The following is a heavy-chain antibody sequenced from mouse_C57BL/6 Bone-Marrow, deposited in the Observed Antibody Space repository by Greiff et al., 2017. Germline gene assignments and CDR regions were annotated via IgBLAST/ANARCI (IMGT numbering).Heavy chain of an antibody. CDR1: GYTFTSYW. J-gene: IGHJ2*01. Sequence: VQLQQPGAELVKPGASVKMSCKASGYTFTSYWLTWVKQRPGQGLEWIGDIYPTSGRTNYNEKFKSKAILHVDTSSNTAYMQLSSLTSEDSAVFYCARSGPLGRSFDYWGQGTTLTVSS. V-gene: IGHV1-55*01. CDR3: ARSGPLGRSFDY. D-gene: IGHD4-1*01. CDR2: IYPTSGRT.